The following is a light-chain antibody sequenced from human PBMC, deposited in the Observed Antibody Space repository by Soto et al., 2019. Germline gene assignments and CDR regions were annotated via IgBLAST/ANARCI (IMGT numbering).Light chain of an antibody. CDR2: GNS. J-gene: IGLJ1*01. Sequence: QSVLTQPPSVSGAPGQRVTISCTGSSPNIGAHYDVHWYQQLPGTAPKLLIYGNSNRPSGVPDRFSGSKSGTSASLAITGLQAEDEADYYCQSYDNSLSVYVFGTGTKVT. V-gene: IGLV1-40*01. CDR3: QSYDNSLSVYV. CDR1: SPNIGAHYD.